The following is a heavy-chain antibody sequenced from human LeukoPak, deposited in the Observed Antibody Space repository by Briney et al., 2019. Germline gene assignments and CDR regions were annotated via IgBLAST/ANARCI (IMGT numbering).Heavy chain of an antibody. CDR3: AQDSDGYSN. D-gene: IGHD5-18*01. CDR1: GFTFRSAW. Sequence: GGSLRLSCAASGFTFRSAWMSWLRQAPGKGLEWVANIKGDGTKDYYVDAVKGRFTISRDNAENSLYLQMNYLRAEDTAVYYCAQDSDGYSNWGQGTLVTVSS. CDR2: IKGDGTKD. V-gene: IGHV3-7*01. J-gene: IGHJ4*02.